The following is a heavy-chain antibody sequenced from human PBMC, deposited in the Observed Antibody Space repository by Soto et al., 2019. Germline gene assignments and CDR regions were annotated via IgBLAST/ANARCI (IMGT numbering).Heavy chain of an antibody. D-gene: IGHD6-13*01. Sequence: ASVKVSCKASGYTFTSYYMHWVRQAPGQGLEWMGIINPGGGSTSYAQKFQGRVTMTRNTSTSTVYMELSSLRSMDTAVYYCARDNHLPYSSSWNRYWYFDLWGRGTLVTVSS. CDR3: ARDNHLPYSSSWNRYWYFDL. J-gene: IGHJ2*01. CDR1: GYTFTSYY. V-gene: IGHV1-46*01. CDR2: INPGGGST.